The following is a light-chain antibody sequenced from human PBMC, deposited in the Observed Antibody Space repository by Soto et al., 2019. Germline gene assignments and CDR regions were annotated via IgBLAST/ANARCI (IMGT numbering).Light chain of an antibody. J-gene: IGLJ1*01. CDR2: EVT. CDR3: SSYADSNSYV. Sequence: SLLTQPPSPSGSPGQSVTISCPGTSSDVGGYNYVYWYQQHPGKAPKLMIYEVTKRPSGVPDRFSGSKSGNTASLTVSGLQAEDEADYYCSSYADSNSYVFGTGTKVTVL. V-gene: IGLV2-8*01. CDR1: SSDVGGYNY.